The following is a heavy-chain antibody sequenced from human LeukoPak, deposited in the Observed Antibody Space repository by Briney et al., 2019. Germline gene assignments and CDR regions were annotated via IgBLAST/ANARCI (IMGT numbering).Heavy chain of an antibody. CDR1: GGSISSYY. CDR3: ARGRQWLTKGYFDY. V-gene: IGHV4-59*01. Sequence: SETLSLTCTVSGGSISSYYWSWIRQPPGKGLEWIGYIYYSGSTNYNPSLKSRVTISVDTSKNQFSLKLSSVTAADTAVYYCARGRQWLTKGYFDYWGQGTLVTVSS. J-gene: IGHJ4*02. CDR2: IYYSGST. D-gene: IGHD6-19*01.